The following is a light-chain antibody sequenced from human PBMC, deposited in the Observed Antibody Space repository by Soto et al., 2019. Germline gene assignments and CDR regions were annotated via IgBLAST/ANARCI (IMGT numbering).Light chain of an antibody. V-gene: IGKV1-5*03. CDR2: RAS. CDR1: QSISSW. CDR3: QQYDRASWT. J-gene: IGKJ1*01. Sequence: DIQMTQSPSTLSASVGDRVIITCRASQSISSWLDWYQQKPGKAPDLLIYRASTLKTGIPSRFSGSGSGTEFTLTISNLQPDDFATYYCQQYDRASWTFGPGTKVEIK.